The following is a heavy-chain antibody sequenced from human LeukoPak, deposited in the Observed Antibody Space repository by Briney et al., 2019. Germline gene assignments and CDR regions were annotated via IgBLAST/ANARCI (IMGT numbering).Heavy chain of an antibody. V-gene: IGHV1-18*01. CDR3: ARVLGYCSSTSCAYYYGMDV. CDR1: GYTFTSYG. J-gene: IGHJ6*02. D-gene: IGHD2-2*01. CDR2: ISAYNGNT. Sequence: GASVKVSCKASGYTFTSYGISWVRQAPGQGLEWMGWISAYNGNTNYAQKLQGRVTMTTDTSTSTAYMELRSLRSDDTAVYYCARVLGYCSSTSCAYYYGMDVWGQGTTVTVSS.